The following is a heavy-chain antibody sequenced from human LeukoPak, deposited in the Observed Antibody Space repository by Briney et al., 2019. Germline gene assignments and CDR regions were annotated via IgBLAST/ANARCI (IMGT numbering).Heavy chain of an antibody. J-gene: IGHJ4*02. CDR1: GFTFSSYV. V-gene: IGHV3-23*01. CDR2: ISGSGGST. Sequence: DPGGSLRLSCAASGFTFSSYVMSWVRQAPGKGLEWVSAISGSGGSTYYADSVKGRFTISRDNSKNTLYLQMNSLRAEDTAVYYCALQWVATVTTSYFDYWGQGTLVTVSS. CDR3: ALQWVATVTTSYFDY. D-gene: IGHD4-17*01.